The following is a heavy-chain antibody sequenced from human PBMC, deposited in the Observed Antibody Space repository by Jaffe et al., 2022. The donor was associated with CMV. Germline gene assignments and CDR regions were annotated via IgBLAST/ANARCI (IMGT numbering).Heavy chain of an antibody. CDR1: GFTFSSYS. D-gene: IGHD3-10*01. CDR2: ISSSSSTI. CDR3: ARDRTVNYYGSGSYYSTNKNYYYGMDV. Sequence: EVQLVESGGGLVQPGGSLRLSCAASGFTFSSYSMNWVRQAPGKGLEWVSYISSSSSTIYYADSVKGRFTISRDNAKNSLYLQMNSLRDEDTAVYYCARDRTVNYYGSGSYYSTNKNYYYGMDVWGQGTTVTVSS. V-gene: IGHV3-48*02. J-gene: IGHJ6*02.